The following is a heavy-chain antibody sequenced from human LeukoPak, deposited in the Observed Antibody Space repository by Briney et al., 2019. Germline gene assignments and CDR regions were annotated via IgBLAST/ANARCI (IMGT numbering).Heavy chain of an antibody. V-gene: IGHV6-1*01. CDR3: ARDSRVSNSLPLDN. J-gene: IGHJ4*02. CDR1: GVSVSSNSAA. D-gene: IGHD4-11*01. CDR2: TYYRSKWYN. Sequence: SQTLSLTCAISGVSVSSNSAAWNWIMQSPSRGLEWLGRTYYRSKWYNDYAISVKSRITINPDTSKNQLSLQLNSVSPEDTAVYYCARDSRVSNSLPLDNWGQGTLVTVSS.